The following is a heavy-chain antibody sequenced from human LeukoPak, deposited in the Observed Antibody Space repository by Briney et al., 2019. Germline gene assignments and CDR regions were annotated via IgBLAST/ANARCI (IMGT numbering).Heavy chain of an antibody. CDR3: TTPGYYYGSGSYFGGAGY. CDR2: IKSKTDGGPT. J-gene: IGHJ4*02. D-gene: IGHD3-10*01. V-gene: IGHV3-15*01. CDR1: GFTFSNAW. Sequence: GGSLRLSCAASGFTFSNAWMRWVRHAPGKGLEWVGRIKSKTDGGPTDYAAPVKGRFTISRDDSKNTLYLQMNSLKTEDTAVYYCTTPGYYYGSGSYFGGAGYWGQGTLVTVSS.